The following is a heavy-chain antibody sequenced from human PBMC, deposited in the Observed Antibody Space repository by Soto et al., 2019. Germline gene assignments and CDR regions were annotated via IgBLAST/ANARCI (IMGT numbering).Heavy chain of an antibody. CDR2: IYYSGST. CDR3: AREGAGTFDY. V-gene: IGHV4-61*08. J-gene: IGHJ4*02. D-gene: IGHD6-19*01. CDR1: GGSISSGGYY. Sequence: PSETLSLTCTVSGGSISSGGYYWSCIRQHPGKGLEWIGYIYYSGSTNYNPSLKSRVTISVDTSKNQFSLKLSSVTAADTAVYYCAREGAGTFDYWGQGTLVTVSS.